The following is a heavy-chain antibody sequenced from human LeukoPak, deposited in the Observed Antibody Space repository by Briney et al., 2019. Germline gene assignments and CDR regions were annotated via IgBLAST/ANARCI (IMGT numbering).Heavy chain of an antibody. D-gene: IGHD2-8*01. CDR1: GFTFSSYD. J-gene: IGHJ4*02. V-gene: IGHV3-30*18. Sequence: GGSLRLSCAASGFTFSSYDMYWVRQAPGKGLEWVAVISNDGNNKQYADSVKGRFTISRDNSKNTLYLQMNSLRADDTAVYHCAKDGLMRFFDYWGQGTLVTVSS. CDR3: AKDGLMRFFDY. CDR2: ISNDGNNK.